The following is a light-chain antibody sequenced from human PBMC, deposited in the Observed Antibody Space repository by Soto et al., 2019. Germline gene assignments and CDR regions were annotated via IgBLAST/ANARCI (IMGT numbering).Light chain of an antibody. CDR2: LDSDGSH. CDR1: SGHSSYA. Sequence: QSVLTLSPSASASLGASVKLTCTLSSGHSSYAIAWHQQQPEKGPRYLMKLDSDGSHTKGDAIPDRFSGSSSGAERYLTISSLQSEDEADFYCQTWGTGIHVVFGGGTKLTVL. J-gene: IGLJ2*01. V-gene: IGLV4-69*01. CDR3: QTWGTGIHVV.